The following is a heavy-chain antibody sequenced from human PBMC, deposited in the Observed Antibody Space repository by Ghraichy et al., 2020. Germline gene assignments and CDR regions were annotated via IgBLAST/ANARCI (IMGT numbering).Heavy chain of an antibody. CDR1: GFTFGRHG. CDR2: IWSDGSQK. V-gene: IGHV3-33*01. Sequence: GGSLRLSCAASGFTFGRHGMNWVRQAPGKGLEWVAIIWSDGSQKYYGDSVKGRFTISRDNSNNTLYLQMSSLRAEDTAVYYCATNKLYQYYYGMDVWGQGTAVTVSS. CDR3: ATNKLYQYYYGMDV. D-gene: IGHD2-2*01. J-gene: IGHJ6*02.